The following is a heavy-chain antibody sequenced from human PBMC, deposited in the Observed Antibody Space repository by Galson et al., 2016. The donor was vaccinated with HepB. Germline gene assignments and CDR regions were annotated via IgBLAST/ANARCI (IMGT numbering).Heavy chain of an antibody. Sequence: EPLSLTCAVSGGSITPYYWHWIRQPPGKGLEWIGFVSDTGSTSHNPVLESRVTISVDTSKSQFSLNLNSVTAADTAVYYCAREWSAFDFWGQGTLVTVSS. CDR1: GGSITPYY. CDR2: VSDTGST. D-gene: IGHD2-8*01. J-gene: IGHJ4*02. V-gene: IGHV4-59*13. CDR3: AREWSAFDF.